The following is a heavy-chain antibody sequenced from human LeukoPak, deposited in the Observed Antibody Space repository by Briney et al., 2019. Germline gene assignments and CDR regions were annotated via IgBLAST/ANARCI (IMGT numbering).Heavy chain of an antibody. CDR2: ISAYNGNT. CDR3: ARWGSGHSSSWQLV. V-gene: IGHV1-18*01. J-gene: IGHJ3*01. Sequence: ASVKVSCKASGYTFTSYGISWVRQAPGQGLGWMGWISAYNGNTNYAQKLQGRVTMTTDTSTSTAYMELRSLRSDDTAVYYCARWGSGHSSSWQLVWGQGTMVTVSS. CDR1: GYTFTSYG. D-gene: IGHD6-13*01.